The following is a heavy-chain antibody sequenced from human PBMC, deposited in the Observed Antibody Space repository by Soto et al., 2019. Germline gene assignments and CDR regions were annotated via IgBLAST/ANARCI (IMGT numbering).Heavy chain of an antibody. CDR2: ISGSGGNT. CDR3: AKGGGEGGGGYFDY. V-gene: IGHV3-23*01. D-gene: IGHD3-16*01. J-gene: IGHJ4*02. Sequence: EVQLLESGGGLVQPGGSLRLSCAASGFTFSSCAMSWVRQAPGKGLEWVSAISGSGGNTYYADSVKGRFTISRDNSKNPFNRERKGRGAGERDVLYCAKGGGEGGGGYFDYWGQGTLVTVSS. CDR1: GFTFSSCA.